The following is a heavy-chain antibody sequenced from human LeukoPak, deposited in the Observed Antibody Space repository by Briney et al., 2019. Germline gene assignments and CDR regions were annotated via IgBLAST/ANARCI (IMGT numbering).Heavy chain of an antibody. CDR2: IKQDGSEK. CDR1: GFTFRSYW. Sequence: GGSLRLSCAASGFTFRSYWMSWVRQAPGKGLEWVANIKQDGSEKYYVDSVKGRFTISRDNAKNSLYLQMNSLRVEDTAVYYCAKLAKYFYGWETYYFFEHWGQGTPVTASS. J-gene: IGHJ4*02. V-gene: IGHV3-7*01. D-gene: IGHD3-10*01. CDR3: AKLAKYFYGWETYYFFEH.